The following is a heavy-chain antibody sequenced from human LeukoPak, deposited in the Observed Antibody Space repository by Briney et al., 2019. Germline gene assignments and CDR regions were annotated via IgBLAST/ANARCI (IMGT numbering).Heavy chain of an antibody. D-gene: IGHD3-10*01. CDR1: GFTFSSYW. CDR2: IKQDGSEK. CDR3: ARNAPWLLWFGELYYYYYYMDV. V-gene: IGHV3-7*01. J-gene: IGHJ6*03. Sequence: PGGSLRLSCAASGFTFSSYWMSWVRQAPGKGLEWVANIKQDGSEKYYVDSVKGRFTISRDNAKNSLYLQMNSLRAEDTAVYYCARNAPWLLWFGELYYYYYYMDVWGKGTTVTISS.